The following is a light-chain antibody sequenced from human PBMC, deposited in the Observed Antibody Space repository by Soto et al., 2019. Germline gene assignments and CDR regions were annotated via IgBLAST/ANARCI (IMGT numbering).Light chain of an antibody. J-gene: IGKJ3*01. CDR1: QDISNY. V-gene: IGKV1-33*01. Sequence: DIQMTQSPSSLSASVGDRVTITCQASQDISNYLNWYQQKPGKAPKLLIYDASNLETGVPSRFSGSRSGTYFTFTISSLQPEDIATYYCQQYDNFPFTFGPGPKVDIK. CDR3: QQYDNFPFT. CDR2: DAS.